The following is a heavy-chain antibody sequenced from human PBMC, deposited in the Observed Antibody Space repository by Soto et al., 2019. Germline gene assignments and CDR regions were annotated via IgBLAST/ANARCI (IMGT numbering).Heavy chain of an antibody. J-gene: IGHJ5*02. CDR3: ARGSDGVWNWFDP. CDR2: IYNSGNT. D-gene: IGHD2-21*02. Sequence: SETLSLTCAVSGGSISSGLYSWSWIRQPPGQGLEWIGYIYNSGNTYYNPSLMSRVTISVDRSQNHFSLKLTSVTAADTAVYYCARGSDGVWNWFDPWGQGTQVTVSS. V-gene: IGHV4-30-2*01. CDR1: GGSISSGLYS.